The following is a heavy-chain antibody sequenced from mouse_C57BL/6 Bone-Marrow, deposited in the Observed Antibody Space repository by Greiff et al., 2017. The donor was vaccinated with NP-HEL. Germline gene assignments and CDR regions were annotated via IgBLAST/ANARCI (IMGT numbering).Heavy chain of an antibody. D-gene: IGHD2-2*01. V-gene: IGHV1-26*01. CDR3: ARERSYYGYYYAMEY. CDR1: GYTFTDYY. CDR2: INPNNGGT. J-gene: IGHJ4*01. Sequence: VQLQQSGPELVKPGASVKISCKASGYTFTDYYMNWVKQSHGKSLEWIGDINPNNGGTSYNQKFKGKATLTVDKSSSTAYMELRSLTSEDSAVYYCARERSYYGYYYAMEYWGQGTSVTVSS.